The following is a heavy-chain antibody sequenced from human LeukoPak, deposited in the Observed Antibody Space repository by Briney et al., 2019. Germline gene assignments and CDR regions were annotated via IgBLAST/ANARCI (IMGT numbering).Heavy chain of an antibody. Sequence: GASVKVSCKASGYTFTGYYMHRVRQAPGQGLEWMGRINPNSGGTNYAQKFQGRVTMTRDTSISTAYMELSRLRSDDTAVYYCARGGSPYYYYYMDVWGKGTTVTVSS. J-gene: IGHJ6*03. D-gene: IGHD3-10*01. CDR2: INPNSGGT. CDR1: GYTFTGYY. CDR3: ARGGSPYYYYYMDV. V-gene: IGHV1-2*06.